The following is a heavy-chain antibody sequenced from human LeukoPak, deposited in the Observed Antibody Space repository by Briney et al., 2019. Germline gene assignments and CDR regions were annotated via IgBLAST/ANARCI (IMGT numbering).Heavy chain of an antibody. CDR3: ARIGWELYAFDI. J-gene: IGHJ3*02. V-gene: IGHV3-48*03. CDR2: ISSSGSTI. Sequence: GGSLRLSCAASGFTFSSYEMNWVRQAPGKGLEWVSYISSSGSTIYYADSVKGRFTISRDNAKNSLYLQMNSLRAEDTAVYYCARIGWELYAFDIWGQGTMVTVSS. D-gene: IGHD1-26*01. CDR1: GFTFSSYE.